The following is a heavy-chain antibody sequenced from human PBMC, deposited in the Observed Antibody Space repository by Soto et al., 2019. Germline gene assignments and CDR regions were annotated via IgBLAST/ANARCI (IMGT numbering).Heavy chain of an antibody. CDR2: INHSGSN. CDR1: GGSFSTYY. J-gene: IGHJ5*02. D-gene: IGHD3-16*01. V-gene: IGHV4-34*01. CDR3: VRIRYQLPSSVLWLVP. Sequence: PSETLSLTCVVSGGSFSTYYYNWISQSPGKGLEWIGEINHSGSNNYNPSLKSRVTMSVDTSQNQFSLRLISVTAADTAMYFCVRIRYQLPSSVLWLVPGGQGTPVTVSS.